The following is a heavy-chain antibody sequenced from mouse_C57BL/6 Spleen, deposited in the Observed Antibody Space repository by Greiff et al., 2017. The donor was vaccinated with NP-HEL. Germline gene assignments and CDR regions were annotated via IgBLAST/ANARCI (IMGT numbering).Heavy chain of an antibody. D-gene: IGHD1-1*02. J-gene: IGHJ2*01. CDR3: ARVLWVFDY. CDR1: GYTFTSYW. CDR2: IAPSDSYT. Sequence: VQLQQSGAELVKPGASVKLSCKASGYTFTSYWMQWVKQRPGQGLEWIGEIAPSDSYTNYNQKFKGKATLTVDTSSSTAYMQLSSLTSEDSAVYYCARVLWVFDYWGQGTTLTVSS. V-gene: IGHV1-50*01.